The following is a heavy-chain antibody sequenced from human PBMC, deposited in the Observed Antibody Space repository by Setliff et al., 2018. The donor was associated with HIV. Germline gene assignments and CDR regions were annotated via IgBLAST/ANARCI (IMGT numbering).Heavy chain of an antibody. J-gene: IGHJ4*02. Sequence: SETLSLTCNVSGDSLNTYYWSWIRQSGGKGLEWIGRSYASGKTTFNPSLKSRVRMSVDTSKNQFSLKLTSVTASDTAVYYCARGNNDLESFDYWGQGALVTVSS. CDR2: SYASGKT. V-gene: IGHV4-4*07. CDR1: GDSLNTYY. CDR3: ARGNNDLESFDY. D-gene: IGHD3-3*01.